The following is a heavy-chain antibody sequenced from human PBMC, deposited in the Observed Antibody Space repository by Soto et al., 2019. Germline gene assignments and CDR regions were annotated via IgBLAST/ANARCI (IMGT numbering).Heavy chain of an antibody. V-gene: IGHV4-4*08. Sequence: QVQLQESGPGLVKPSETLSLTCSVSGGSISTYYWSWIRQSPGKGLEFIGCIFTSGGTNYNPALKSRITISRDTSKNQLSLKLTSVTAADTAVYFCAKLHYTVVTPLDIWGQGTMVTVSS. CDR3: AKLHYTVVTPLDI. D-gene: IGHD2-21*02. J-gene: IGHJ3*02. CDR1: GGSISTYY. CDR2: IFTSGGT.